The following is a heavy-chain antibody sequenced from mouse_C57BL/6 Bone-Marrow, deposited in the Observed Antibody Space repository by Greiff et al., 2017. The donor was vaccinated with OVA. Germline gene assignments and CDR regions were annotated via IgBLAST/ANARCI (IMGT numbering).Heavy chain of an antibody. J-gene: IGHJ3*01. D-gene: IGHD2-5*01. CDR2: IRNKANNHAT. V-gene: IGHV6-6*01. CDR3: TGDYYSNPWFAY. CDR1: GFTFSDAW. Sequence: EVMLVESGGGLVQPGGSMKLSCAASGFTFSDAWMDWVRQSPEKGLEWVAEIRNKANNHATYYAESVKGRFTISRDDSKSSVYLQMNSLRAEDTGIYYCTGDYYSNPWFAYWGQGTLVTVSA.